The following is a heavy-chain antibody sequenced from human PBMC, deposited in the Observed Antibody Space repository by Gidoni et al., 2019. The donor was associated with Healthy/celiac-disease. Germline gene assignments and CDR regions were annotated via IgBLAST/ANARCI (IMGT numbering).Heavy chain of an antibody. CDR2: IYYSGST. V-gene: IGHV4-31*03. CDR1: GGSISSGGYY. J-gene: IGHJ6*02. D-gene: IGHD6-19*01. CDR3: ARDRIAVAGTGYGMDV. Sequence: QVQLQESGPGLVKPSQTLSLTCTVSGGSISSGGYYWSWIRQHPGKGLEWIGYIYYSGSTYYNPSLKSRVTISVDTSKNQFSLKLSSVTAADTAVYYCARDRIAVAGTGYGMDVWGQGTTVTVSS.